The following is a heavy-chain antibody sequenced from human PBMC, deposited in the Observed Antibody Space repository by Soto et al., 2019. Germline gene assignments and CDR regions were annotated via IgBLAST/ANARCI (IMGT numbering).Heavy chain of an antibody. V-gene: IGHV1-18*01. CDR2: ISAYNGNT. CDR1: GYTFTSYG. J-gene: IGHJ5*02. Sequence: ASVKVSCKASGYTFTSYGISWVRQAPGQGLEWMGWISAYNGNTNYAQKLQGRVTMTTDTSTSTAYMELRSLRSDDTAVYYCARVPAEFGYSSSWYRVNWFDPWGQGTLVTVSS. D-gene: IGHD6-13*01. CDR3: ARVPAEFGYSSSWYRVNWFDP.